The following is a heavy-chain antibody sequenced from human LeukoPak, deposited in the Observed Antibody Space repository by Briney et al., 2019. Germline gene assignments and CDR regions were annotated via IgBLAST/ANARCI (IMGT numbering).Heavy chain of an antibody. CDR2: IIPIFDTA. CDR1: GGTFSSYS. D-gene: IGHD1-26*01. Sequence: ASVKVSCKASGGTFSSYSISWVRQAPGQGLEWMGGIIPIFDTADYAQKFQGRVTITADESMSTAYMELSSLRSEDTAVFYCARISLGAIWGYYYGMDVGGQGTTVTVSS. J-gene: IGHJ6*02. CDR3: ARISLGAIWGYYYGMDV. V-gene: IGHV1-69*13.